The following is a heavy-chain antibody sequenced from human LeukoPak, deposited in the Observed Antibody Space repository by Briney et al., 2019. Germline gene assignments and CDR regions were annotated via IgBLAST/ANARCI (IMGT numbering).Heavy chain of an antibody. D-gene: IGHD1-26*01. Sequence: SETLSLTCTVSGGSIRSYFWSWIRQPPGKGLEWMGYIDYSGSNNYNPSLKRRVTISVDTSKNHFSLKLSSVTAADPAVYYCARVYSGSYNFAYWGQGPLVPVSS. J-gene: IGHJ4*02. CDR2: IDYSGSN. CDR3: ARVYSGSYNFAY. V-gene: IGHV4-59*01. CDR1: GGSIRSYF.